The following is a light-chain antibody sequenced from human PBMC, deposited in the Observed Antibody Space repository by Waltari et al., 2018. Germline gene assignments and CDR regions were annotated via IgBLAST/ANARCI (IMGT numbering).Light chain of an antibody. CDR2: PPG. V-gene: IGLV1-40*01. CDR3: QSYENDLGGDWV. CDR1: SSNIGAGYH. Sequence: HSVLTQPPSVSGAPGQRVIISCTGGSSNIGAGYHVHWYQQLPGPGPKPLIYPPGDRPSGVPDRFSGSKAGASAYLAITGLQAEDEADYYCQSYENDLGGDWVFGGGTKLTV. J-gene: IGLJ3*02.